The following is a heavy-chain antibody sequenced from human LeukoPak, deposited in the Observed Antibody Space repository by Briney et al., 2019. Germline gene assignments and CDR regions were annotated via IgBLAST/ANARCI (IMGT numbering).Heavy chain of an antibody. J-gene: IGHJ4*02. CDR3: ARSNQADDY. CDR1: GFTFSSYW. D-gene: IGHD1-14*01. Sequence: PGGSLRLSCAASGFTFSSYWMLWVRQVPGKGLVWVARINPGGSSITYADSVKGRFPISRDNAKNTLYLQMGSLRAEDTGVYYCARSNQADDYWGQGTLVSVSS. CDR2: INPGGSSI. V-gene: IGHV3-74*01.